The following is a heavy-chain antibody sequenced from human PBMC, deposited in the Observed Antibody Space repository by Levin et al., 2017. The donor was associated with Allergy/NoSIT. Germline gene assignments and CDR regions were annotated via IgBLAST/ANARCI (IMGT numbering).Heavy chain of an antibody. V-gene: IGHV4-61*02. D-gene: IGHD6-19*01. J-gene: IGHJ6*03. CDR2: IYGSGST. Sequence: SETLSLTCTVSGGSISSGSYYWNWIRQPAGKGLEWIGRIYGSGSTDYNPSLKSRVTISVDTSKNQFSLKLSSMTAADTAVYYCARATVLYNSGRRHNYYMDVWGKGTTVTVSS. CDR1: GGSISSGSYY. CDR3: ARATVLYNSGRRHNYYMDV.